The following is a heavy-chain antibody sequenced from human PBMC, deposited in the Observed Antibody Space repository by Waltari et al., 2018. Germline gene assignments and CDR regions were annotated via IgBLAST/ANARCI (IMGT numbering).Heavy chain of an antibody. D-gene: IGHD6-6*01. Sequence: EVQLVQSGAEVKKPGATVKISCKVSGYTFTDYYMHWVQQAPGKGLEWMGLVDPEDGETIYAEKFQGRVTITADTSTDTAYMELSSLRSEDTAVYYCATDVGEYSSSSGYYYYYMDVWGKGTTVTISS. CDR3: ATDVGEYSSSSGYYYYYMDV. CDR1: GYTFTDYY. J-gene: IGHJ6*03. V-gene: IGHV1-69-2*01. CDR2: VDPEDGET.